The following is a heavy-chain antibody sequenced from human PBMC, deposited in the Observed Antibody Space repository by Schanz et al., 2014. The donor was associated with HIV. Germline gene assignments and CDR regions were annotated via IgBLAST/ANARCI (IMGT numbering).Heavy chain of an antibody. CDR3: ARTDYDILTGYSLGYYGMDV. D-gene: IGHD3-9*01. J-gene: IGHJ6*02. V-gene: IGHV1-18*01. CDR1: GGTFTSYG. CDR2: ISAYNGNT. Sequence: QVPLVQSGAEVKKPGSSVKVSCKASGGTFTSYGISWVRQAPGQGLEWMGWISAYNGNTNYAQKLQGRVTMTTDTSTSTAYMELRSLRSDDTAVYYCARTDYDILTGYSLGYYGMDVWGQGTTVTVSS.